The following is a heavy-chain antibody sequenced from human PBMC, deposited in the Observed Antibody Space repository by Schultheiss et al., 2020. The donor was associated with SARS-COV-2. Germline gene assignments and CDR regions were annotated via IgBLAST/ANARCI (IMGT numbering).Heavy chain of an antibody. J-gene: IGHJ4*02. Sequence: GGSLRLSCAASGFTFSSYWMSWVRQAPGKGLEWVSAISGSGGSTYYADSVKGRFTISRDNSKNTLYLQMNSLRAEDTAVYYCAWLPAAAYPGYWGQGTLVTVSS. D-gene: IGHD2-2*01. CDR2: ISGSGGST. CDR1: GFTFSSYW. V-gene: IGHV3-23*01. CDR3: AWLPAAAYPGY.